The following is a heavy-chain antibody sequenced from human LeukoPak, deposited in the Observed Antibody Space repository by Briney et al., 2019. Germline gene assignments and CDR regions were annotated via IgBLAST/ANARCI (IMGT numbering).Heavy chain of an antibody. CDR3: ARVWDYGGNPGYLQH. V-gene: IGHV4-59*01. CDR2: IYYTGST. J-gene: IGHJ1*01. CDR1: GDSIRSYY. Sequence: SETLSLTCTFSGDSIRSYYWNWIRRPPGKGLEWIGYIYYTGSTSYNPSLKSRVTISVDTSKNQFSLKLSSVTAADTAVYYCARVWDYGGNPGYLQHWGQGTLVTVSS. D-gene: IGHD4-23*01.